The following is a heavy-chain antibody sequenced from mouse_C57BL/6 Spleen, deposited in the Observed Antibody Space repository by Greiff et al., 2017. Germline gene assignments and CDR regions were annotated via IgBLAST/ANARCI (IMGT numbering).Heavy chain of an antibody. J-gene: IGHJ4*01. Sequence: EVHLVESGGGLVKPGGSLKLSCAASGFTFSDYGMHWVRQAPEKGLEWVAYISSGSSTIYYADTVKGRFTISRDNAKNTLFLQMTSLRSEDTAMYYCARPIYYDYDDAMDYWGQGTSVTVSS. V-gene: IGHV5-17*01. D-gene: IGHD2-4*01. CDR3: ARPIYYDYDDAMDY. CDR2: ISSGSSTI. CDR1: GFTFSDYG.